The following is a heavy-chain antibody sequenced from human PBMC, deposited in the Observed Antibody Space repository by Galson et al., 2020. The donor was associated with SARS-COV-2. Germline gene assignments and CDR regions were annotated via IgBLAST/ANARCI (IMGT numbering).Heavy chain of an antibody. V-gene: IGHV2-5*02. J-gene: IGHJ6*02. CDR3: AHIDTPGIAVAGYYYGMDV. CDR2: IYWDDDK. CDR1: GFSLSTSGVG. D-gene: IGHD6-19*01. Sequence: SGPTLVKPTQTLMLTCTFSGFSLSTSGVGVGWIRQPPGKALEWLALIYWDDDKRYSPSLKSRLTITKDTSKNQVVLTMTNMDPVDTATYYCAHIDTPGIAVAGYYYGMDVWGQGTTVTVSS.